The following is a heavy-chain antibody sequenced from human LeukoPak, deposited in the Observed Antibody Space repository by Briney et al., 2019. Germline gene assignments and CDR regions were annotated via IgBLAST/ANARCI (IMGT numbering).Heavy chain of an antibody. CDR3: ARARGSYDLFDY. V-gene: IGHV3-74*01. Sequence: GGSLRLSCAASGFTFSSYWMQWVRQAPGKGPVWVSRINTDGRSTSYADSVKGRFTISRDNAKNTLYLQMNSLRAEDTAVYYCARARGSYDLFDYWGQGTLATVSS. D-gene: IGHD1-26*01. CDR1: GFTFSSYW. J-gene: IGHJ4*02. CDR2: INTDGRST.